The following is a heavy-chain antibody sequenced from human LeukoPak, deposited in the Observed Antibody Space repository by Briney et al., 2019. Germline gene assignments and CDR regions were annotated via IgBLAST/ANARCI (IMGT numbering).Heavy chain of an antibody. V-gene: IGHV3-48*01. Sequence: PSGGSLRLSCAASGFTFNTYTMNWVRQAPGKGLEWVSYISGSSGTIDYADSVKGRFTISRDNSKNTLYLQMNSLRAEDTAVYYCAKYVVVTGADTFDIWGQGTMVTVS. D-gene: IGHD2-21*02. CDR2: ISGSSGTI. CDR3: AKYVVVTGADTFDI. CDR1: GFTFNTYT. J-gene: IGHJ3*02.